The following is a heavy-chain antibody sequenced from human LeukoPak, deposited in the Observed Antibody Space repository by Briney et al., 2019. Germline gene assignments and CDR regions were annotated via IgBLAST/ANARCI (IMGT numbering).Heavy chain of an antibody. D-gene: IGHD6-13*01. CDR3: ARPPLRFGYSSSWYY. CDR1: GGSISSGDYY. Sequence: PSQTLSLTCTVSGGSISSGDYYWGWIRQPPGKGLEWIGSIYYSGSTYYNPSLKSRVTISVDTSKNQFSLKLSSVTAADTAVYYCARPPLRFGYSSSWYYWGQGTLVTVSS. V-gene: IGHV4-39*01. CDR2: IYYSGST. J-gene: IGHJ4*02.